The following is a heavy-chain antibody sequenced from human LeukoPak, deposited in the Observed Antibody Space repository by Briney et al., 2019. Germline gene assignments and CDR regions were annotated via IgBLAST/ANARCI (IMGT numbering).Heavy chain of an antibody. CDR2: FSGSGGST. D-gene: IGHD6-19*01. V-gene: IGHV3-23*01. CDR1: GFTFRSYA. J-gene: IGHJ4*02. Sequence: PGGSLRLSCAASGFTFRSYAMSWVRQVPGKGLEWVSAFSGSGGSTYYADSVKGRFTISRDNSKNTLYLQMNSLRAEDTAVYYCAKHQESMAGTSLDYWGQGTLVTVSS. CDR3: AKHQESMAGTSLDY.